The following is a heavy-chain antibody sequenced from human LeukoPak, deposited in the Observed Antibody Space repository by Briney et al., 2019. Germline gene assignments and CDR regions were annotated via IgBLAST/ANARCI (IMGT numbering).Heavy chain of an antibody. Sequence: SETLSLTCAVYGGSFSGYYWTWIRQPPGKGLEWVGEINHSRNTNYSPSLKSRATISVDTSKNQFSLKLSSVTAADTAVYYCARCAGTYYYDSSGSYNWFDPWGQGTLVTVSS. V-gene: IGHV4-34*01. D-gene: IGHD3-22*01. CDR3: ARCAGTYYYDSSGSYNWFDP. CDR2: INHSRNT. J-gene: IGHJ5*02. CDR1: GGSFSGYY.